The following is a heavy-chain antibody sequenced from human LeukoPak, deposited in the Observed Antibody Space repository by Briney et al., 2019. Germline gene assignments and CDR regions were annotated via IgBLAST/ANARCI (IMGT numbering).Heavy chain of an antibody. CDR3: AKDPYPRSRDYYDSSGYYSYYFDY. Sequence: SSVKVSCKASGGTFSSYAISWVRQAPGQGLEWMGRIIPIFGTANYAQKFQGRVTITTDESTSTAYMELSSLRAEDTAVYYCAKDPYPRSRDYYDSSGYYSYYFDYWGQGTLVTVSS. CDR1: GGTFSSYA. V-gene: IGHV1-69*05. CDR2: IIPIFGTA. J-gene: IGHJ4*02. D-gene: IGHD3-22*01.